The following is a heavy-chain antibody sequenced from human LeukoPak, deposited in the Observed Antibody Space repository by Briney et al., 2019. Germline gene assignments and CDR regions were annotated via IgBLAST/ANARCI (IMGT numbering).Heavy chain of an antibody. Sequence: ASVKVSCKASGYTFTSYDISWVRQATGQGLEWMGWMNPNSGNTGYAQKFQGRVTMTRNTSISTAYMELSSLRSEDTAVYYCARIDYGGNSGWFDPWGQGTLVTVSS. CDR3: ARIDYGGNSGWFDP. CDR1: GYTFTSYD. D-gene: IGHD4-17*01. V-gene: IGHV1-8*01. CDR2: MNPNSGNT. J-gene: IGHJ5*02.